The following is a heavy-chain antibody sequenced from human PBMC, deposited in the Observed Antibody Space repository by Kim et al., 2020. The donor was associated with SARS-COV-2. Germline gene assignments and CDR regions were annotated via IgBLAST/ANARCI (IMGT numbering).Heavy chain of an antibody. V-gene: IGHV4-61*01. CDR1: GGSVSSGSYY. J-gene: IGHJ6*01. CDR2: IYYSGIT. Sequence: SETLSLTCTVSGGSVSSGSYYWSWIRQPPGKGLEWIGYIYYSGITNYNPSLKSRVTISVDTSKNQFSLKLSSVTAADTAVYYCARDGGIAAAGKVYGMDVWGQGTTVTVSS. D-gene: IGHD6-13*01. CDR3: ARDGGIAAAGKVYGMDV.